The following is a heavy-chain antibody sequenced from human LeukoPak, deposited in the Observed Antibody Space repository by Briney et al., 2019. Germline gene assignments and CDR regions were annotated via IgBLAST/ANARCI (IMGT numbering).Heavy chain of an antibody. V-gene: IGHV3-33*01. D-gene: IGHD3-10*01. CDR3: ARDGSGSADVDFDY. J-gene: IGHJ4*02. CDR1: GFTFSRYG. CDR2: IWYDGSNK. Sequence: GRSLRLSCAASGFTFSRYGMHWVRQAPGKGLEWVAVIWYDGSNKYYAESVKGRFTISRDNSKNTLYLQMDSLRVEDTAVYYCARDGSGSADVDFDYWGQGTLVTVSS.